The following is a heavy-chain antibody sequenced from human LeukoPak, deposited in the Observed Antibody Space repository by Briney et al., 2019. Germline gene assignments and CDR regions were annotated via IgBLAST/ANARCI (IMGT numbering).Heavy chain of an antibody. D-gene: IGHD6-13*01. CDR1: GFTFSSYG. CDR2: IRYDESNK. J-gene: IGHJ4*02. CDR3: AKDATRYSSSWYDY. Sequence: PGGSLRLSCAASGFTFSSYGMHWVCQAPGEGLEWVAFIRYDESNKYYADSVKGRFTISRDNSKNTLYLQMNSLRAEDTAVYYCAKDATRYSSSWYDYWGQGTLVTVSS. V-gene: IGHV3-30*02.